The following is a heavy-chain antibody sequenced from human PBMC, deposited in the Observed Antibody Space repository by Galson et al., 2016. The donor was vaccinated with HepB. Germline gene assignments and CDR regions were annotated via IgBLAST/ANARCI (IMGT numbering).Heavy chain of an antibody. J-gene: IGHJ4*02. V-gene: IGHV5-51*01. Sequence: QSGAAVKKPGESLMISCQASGDSFTALWIGWVRQMPGKGLEWMGIIYAADPTTKYTPSFQGQVTISADKSVATAYLQWSSLKASDTAIYYCASAYDGNFYWDYWGQGIPVTVSS. CDR1: GDSFTALW. D-gene: IGHD1-7*01. CDR2: IYAADPTT. CDR3: ASAYDGNFYWDY.